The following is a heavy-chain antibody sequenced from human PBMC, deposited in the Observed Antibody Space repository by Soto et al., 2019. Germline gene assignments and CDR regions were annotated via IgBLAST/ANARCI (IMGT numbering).Heavy chain of an antibody. CDR1: GGSFSGYA. CDR2: INHSGRA. D-gene: IGHD3-22*01. Sequence: QVLQQQGSSRILKPSETLSLTCTVSGGSFSGYACNWIRQSPGKGLEWIGEINHSGRANYNPSLKSRVIISVDASMTQFSLNVISVLAADTAIFYCVRGYGYFRQGGHGAQVVVS. CDR3: VRGYGYFRQ. V-gene: IGHV4-34*01. J-gene: IGHJ4*01.